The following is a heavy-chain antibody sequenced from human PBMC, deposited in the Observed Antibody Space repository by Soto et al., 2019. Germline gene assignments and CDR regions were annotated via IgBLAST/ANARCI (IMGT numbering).Heavy chain of an antibody. D-gene: IGHD3-16*02. Sequence: QIHLVESGGGVVQPGGSLRLSCAASGFTFSRSGMHWVRQAPGKGLEWVAVIWYDGSNAYYADSVRGGFTISGDNLRNTQFLQRNRLRVEDTAIYCCAKGWGGSYTRGGYFDVWGQGAMVTVSS. CDR3: AKGWGGSYTRGGYFDV. V-gene: IGHV3-33*02. CDR2: IWYDGSNA. CDR1: GFTFSRSG. J-gene: IGHJ3*01.